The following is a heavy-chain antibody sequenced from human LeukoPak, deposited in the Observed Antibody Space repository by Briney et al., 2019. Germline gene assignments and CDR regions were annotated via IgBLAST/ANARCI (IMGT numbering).Heavy chain of an antibody. D-gene: IGHD1-26*01. V-gene: IGHV3-21*01. CDR2: ITSSGTYT. Sequence: GGSLRLSCAASGFTFSDYNMNWVCQAPGKAMEWVSSITSSGTYTFYADSVKGRFTISRDNAKNSLYLQMDSLGPEDTAVYYCARDPYSGNYGTYYYYYMDVWGKGTTVTISS. CDR1: GFTFSDYN. J-gene: IGHJ6*03. CDR3: ARDPYSGNYGTYYYYYMDV.